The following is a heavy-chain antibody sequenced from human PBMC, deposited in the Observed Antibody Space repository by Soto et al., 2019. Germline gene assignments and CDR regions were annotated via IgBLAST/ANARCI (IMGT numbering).Heavy chain of an antibody. D-gene: IGHD3-3*01. J-gene: IGHJ6*02. CDR1: GYTFTSYG. CDR3: ARGTMLLRFLEWLFEGEDYYYYGMDV. V-gene: IGHV1-18*01. CDR2: ISAYNGNT. Sequence: ASVKVSCKASGYTFTSYGISWVRQAPGQGLEWVGWISAYNGNTNYAQKLQGRVTMTTDTSTSTAYMELRSLRSDDTAVYYCARGTMLLRFLEWLFEGEDYYYYGMDVWGQGTTVTVSS.